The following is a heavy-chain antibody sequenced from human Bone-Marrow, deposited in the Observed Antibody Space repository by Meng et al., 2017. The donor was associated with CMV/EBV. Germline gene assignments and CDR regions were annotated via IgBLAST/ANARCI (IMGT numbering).Heavy chain of an antibody. D-gene: IGHD2-8*01. J-gene: IGHJ6*02. Sequence: GGSLRLSCAASGFTVSTNYMSWVRQAPGKGLEWVSVIYSGGSTYYADSVKGRFTISRDNSKNTLYLQMNSLRAEDTAVYYCARRVNIPHYYGMDVWGQGTTVTVSS. V-gene: IGHV3-66*02. CDR2: IYSGGST. CDR1: GFTVSTNY. CDR3: ARRVNIPHYYGMDV.